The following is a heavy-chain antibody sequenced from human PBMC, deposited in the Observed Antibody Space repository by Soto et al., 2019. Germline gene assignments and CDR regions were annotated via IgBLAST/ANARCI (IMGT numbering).Heavy chain of an antibody. V-gene: IGHV4-61*01. Sequence: SETLSLSCTVSGASVSSSNHYWSWVRQPPGKGLEWIGYVYYSGSTNSNPSLKSRVTLSLDTSRSQFSLKLNSVTAADTAVYYCVHLSGSLYHYYGLDVWGQGTTVTVSS. CDR1: GASVSSSNHY. D-gene: IGHD1-26*01. J-gene: IGHJ6*02. CDR3: VHLSGSLYHYYGLDV. CDR2: VYYSGST.